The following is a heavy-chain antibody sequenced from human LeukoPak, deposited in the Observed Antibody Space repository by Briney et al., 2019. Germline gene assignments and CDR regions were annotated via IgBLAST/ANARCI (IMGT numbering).Heavy chain of an antibody. CDR2: VYYSGST. Sequence: SETLSLTCTVSGGSITSNNYYWGWIRQPPGKGLEWIGSVYYSGSTRYNPSLRSRVTISADTSKNQFYLKLTSVTAADTAVYYCARRPYYDRLRVSIRGVWGQGTTVTVSS. CDR3: ARRPYYDRLRVSIRGV. J-gene: IGHJ6*02. D-gene: IGHD3-3*01. V-gene: IGHV4-39*01. CDR1: GGSITSNNYY.